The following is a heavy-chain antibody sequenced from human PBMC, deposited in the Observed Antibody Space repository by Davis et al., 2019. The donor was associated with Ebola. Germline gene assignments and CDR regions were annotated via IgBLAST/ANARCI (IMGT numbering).Heavy chain of an antibody. CDR3: ATFEVGTS. D-gene: IGHD3-3*01. J-gene: IGHJ5*02. CDR2: ISGTRDTT. Sequence: GESLKISCAASGFTFSSNAMSWVRQAPGKGLEWVSSISGTRDTTKYADSVKGRFTISRDNSKNTLYLQMNSLRVEDTAVYYCATFEVGTSWGQGVLVTVSS. CDR1: GFTFSSNA. V-gene: IGHV3-23*01.